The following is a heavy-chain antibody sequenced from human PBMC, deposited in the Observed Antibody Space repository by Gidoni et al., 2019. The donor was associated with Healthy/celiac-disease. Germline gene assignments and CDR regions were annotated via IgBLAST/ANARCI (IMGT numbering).Heavy chain of an antibody. V-gene: IGHV1-8*01. CDR2: LNPNSGNT. CDR3: ARGVVRFLEWLSYWFDP. J-gene: IGHJ5*02. Sequence: QVQLVQSGAEVTTPGASVKVSCKASGYTSSSYDINWVRQATGQGLAGMGWLNPNSGNTGYAQKFEGRVTRTRNTSISTAYMELSSLRSEDTSVYYCARGVVRFLEWLSYWFDPWGQGTLVTVSS. CDR1: GYTSSSYD. D-gene: IGHD3-3*01.